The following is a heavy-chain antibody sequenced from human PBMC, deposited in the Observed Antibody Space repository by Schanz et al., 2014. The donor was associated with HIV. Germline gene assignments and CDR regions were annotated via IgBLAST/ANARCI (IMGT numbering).Heavy chain of an antibody. J-gene: IGHJ4*02. V-gene: IGHV1-69*06. D-gene: IGHD5-18*01. Sequence: QVQLVQSGAEVKKPGSSVKVSCKASGGTFMTYAISWVRQAPGQGLEWMGGIIPVFGTTNYAQKFQGRVTMTADKSTSTAYMELSSLRSEDTAVYYCAGTPMITGAFDHWGQGNLVTVSS. CDR1: GGTFMTYA. CDR3: AGTPMITGAFDH. CDR2: IIPVFGTT.